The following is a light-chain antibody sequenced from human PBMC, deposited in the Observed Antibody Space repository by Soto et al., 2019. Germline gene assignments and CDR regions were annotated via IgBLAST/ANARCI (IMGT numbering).Light chain of an antibody. V-gene: IGKV3-15*01. CDR1: KSVTTN. Sequence: EEGMTLSPATXSVSPGERAPTACRDSKSVTTNMAWYQKKHGKDQXLXXXRAYTRDNGIQDGFSGSGSGNDLTLTTRRRKYEAFGVYYCQQYNNWLPWTFGDGTKVDI. CDR2: RAY. J-gene: IGKJ1*01. CDR3: QQYNNWLPWT.